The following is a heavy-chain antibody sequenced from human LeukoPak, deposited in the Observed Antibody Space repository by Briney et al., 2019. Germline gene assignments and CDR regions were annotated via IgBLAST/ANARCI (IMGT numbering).Heavy chain of an antibody. D-gene: IGHD5-24*01. J-gene: IGHJ4*02. CDR3: ARGMATIGKFRVLRGGNFDY. V-gene: IGHV4-34*01. Sequence: SGTLSLTCAVYGGSFSGYYWSWSGQPPGKGGEWMGGINHSGGTNYNPSRMSRGAISVVTSKNQFSSMLRSVPAADTAVYYCARGMATIGKFRVLRGGNFDYWGQGTLVTVSS. CDR1: GGSFSGYY. CDR2: INHSGGT.